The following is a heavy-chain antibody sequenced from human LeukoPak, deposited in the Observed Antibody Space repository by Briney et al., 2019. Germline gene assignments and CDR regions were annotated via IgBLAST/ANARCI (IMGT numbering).Heavy chain of an antibody. CDR2: IGAYNGNT. CDR3: AREAYDILTGYPPSDY. CDR1: GYTFTSYG. V-gene: IGHV1-18*01. J-gene: IGHJ4*02. D-gene: IGHD3-9*01. Sequence: GASVKVSCKASGYTFTSYGISWVRQAPGQGLEWMGWIGAYNGNTNYAQKLQGRVTMTTDTSTSTAYMELRSLRSDDTAVYYCAREAYDILTGYPPSDYWGQGTLVTVSS.